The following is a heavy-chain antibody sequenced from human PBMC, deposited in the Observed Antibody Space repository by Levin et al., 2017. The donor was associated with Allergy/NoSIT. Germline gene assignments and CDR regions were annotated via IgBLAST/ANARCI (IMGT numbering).Heavy chain of an antibody. D-gene: IGHD3-10*01. CDR2: IRASGSHT. CDR3: ARMFYRSGTYGWFDP. Sequence: GESLKISCAASGFTFMSWVRQAPGKGLQWVSTIRASGSHTFYADSVKGRFTISRDDSKNTLYLQMNNLRAEDTAVYYCARMFYRSGTYGWFDPWGQGTLVTVAS. J-gene: IGHJ5*02. V-gene: IGHV3-23*01. CDR1: GFTF.